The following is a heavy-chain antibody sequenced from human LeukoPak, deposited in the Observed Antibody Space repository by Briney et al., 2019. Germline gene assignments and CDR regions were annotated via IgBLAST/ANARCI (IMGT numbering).Heavy chain of an antibody. CDR1: GYTFTGYY. CDR2: INPNSGGT. D-gene: IGHD2/OR15-2a*01. J-gene: IGHJ5*01. Sequence: ASVKVSCKASGYTFTGYYMNWVRQAPGQGLEWMAWINPNSGGTNYAQKFQGRVTMTRDTSISTAYMELSRLTSDDTAVYYCARGGSGGIVTNVLDSWGQGTLVTVSS. CDR3: ARGGSGGIVTNVLDS. V-gene: IGHV1-2*02.